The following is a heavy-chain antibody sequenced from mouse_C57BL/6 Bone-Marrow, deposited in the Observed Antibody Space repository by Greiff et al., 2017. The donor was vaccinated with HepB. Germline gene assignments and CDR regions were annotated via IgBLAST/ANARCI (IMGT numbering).Heavy chain of an antibody. D-gene: IGHD2-4*01. V-gene: IGHV1-54*01. CDR3: ARDYDWGYFDV. J-gene: IGHJ1*03. Sequence: QVQLQQSGAELVRPGTSVKVSCKASGYAFTNYLIEWVKQRPGQGLEWIGVINPGSGGTNYNEKFKGKATLTADKSSSTAYMQLSSLTSEDSAVYCGARDYDWGYFDVWGTGTTVTVSS. CDR1: GYAFTNYL. CDR2: INPGSGGT.